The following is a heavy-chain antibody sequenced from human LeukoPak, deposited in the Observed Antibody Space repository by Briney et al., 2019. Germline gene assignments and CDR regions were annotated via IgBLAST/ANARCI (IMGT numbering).Heavy chain of an antibody. J-gene: IGHJ4*02. CDR1: GGSISSSSYY. V-gene: IGHV4-39*01. CDR2: IYYSGST. D-gene: IGHD4/OR15-4a*01. CDR3: ARHDRANGDY. Sequence: SETLSLTCTVSGGSISSSSYYWGWIRQPPGKGLEWIGSIYYSGSTYYNPSLKSRVTISVDTSKNQFSLKLSSVTAPDTAVYYCARHDRANGDYWGQGTLVTVSS.